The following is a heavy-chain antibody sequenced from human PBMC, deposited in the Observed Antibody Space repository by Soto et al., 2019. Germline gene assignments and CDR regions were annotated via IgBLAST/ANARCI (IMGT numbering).Heavy chain of an antibody. CDR1: GFTVSNNY. D-gene: IGHD1-26*01. CDR3: ARGVPVGAIGRFYFDS. Sequence: EVQLVESGGGLIQPGGSLRLSCAASGFTVSNNYMTWVRQAPGKGLEWVSVMYSGGTATSYADSVKGRCTVSRDNSKNTVSLQLYSLKADDTAVYYCARGVPVGAIGRFYFDSWGQGTLVTVSS. CDR2: MYSGGTAT. J-gene: IGHJ4*02. V-gene: IGHV3-53*01.